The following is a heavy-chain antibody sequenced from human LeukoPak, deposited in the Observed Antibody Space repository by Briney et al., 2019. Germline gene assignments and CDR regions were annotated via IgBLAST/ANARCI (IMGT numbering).Heavy chain of an antibody. V-gene: IGHV1-69*04. Sequence: SVKVSCKASGDTFITYTFSWVRQAPGQGLEWMGRIIPSLDISNYAQKFQGRVTLTADKSTTTTYMELTSLRTEDTAIYYCARDHCSRGSCLGGHWGQGTLVTVSS. CDR1: GDTFITYT. J-gene: IGHJ4*02. CDR2: IIPSLDIS. D-gene: IGHD2-15*01. CDR3: ARDHCSRGSCLGGH.